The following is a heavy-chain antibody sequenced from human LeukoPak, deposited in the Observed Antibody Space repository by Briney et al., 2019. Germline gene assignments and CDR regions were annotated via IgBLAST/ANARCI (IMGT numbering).Heavy chain of an antibody. CDR3: ASSGPLVIVVVVAGTLMWGGYYFDY. J-gene: IGHJ4*02. D-gene: IGHD2-15*01. CDR1: GGSFSGYY. V-gene: IGHV4-34*01. Sequence: SETLSFTCAVYGGSFSGYYWSWIRQPPGKGLEWIGEINHSGSTNYNPSLKSRVTISVDTSKNQFSLKLSSVTAADTAVYYCASSGPLVIVVVVAGTLMWGGYYFDYWGQGTLVTVSP. CDR2: INHSGST.